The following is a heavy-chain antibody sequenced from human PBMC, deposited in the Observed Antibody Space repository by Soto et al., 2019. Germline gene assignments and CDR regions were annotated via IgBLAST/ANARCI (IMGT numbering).Heavy chain of an antibody. D-gene: IGHD6-13*01. J-gene: IGHJ5*02. CDR3: ARGLAADGA. CDR2: INAGSANT. CDR1: GYTFTHYA. Sequence: QVQLVQSGAEVKKPGASVKVSCTASGYTFTHYAIHWVRHAPGQRLEWMGFINAGSANTKNSQTFQGRLTFTKDTSASTAYMDLSSLRSDDTAIYYCARGLAADGAWGQGTLVTVSS. V-gene: IGHV1-3*01.